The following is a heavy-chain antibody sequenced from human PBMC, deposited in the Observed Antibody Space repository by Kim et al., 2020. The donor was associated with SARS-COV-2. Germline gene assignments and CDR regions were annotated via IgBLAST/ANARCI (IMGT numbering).Heavy chain of an antibody. V-gene: IGHV1-18*01. J-gene: IGHJ4*02. Sequence: GNTNYAQKLQGRVTMTTDTSTSTAYMELRSLRSDDTAVYYCARDISFDYWGQGTLVTVSS. CDR2: GNT. CDR3: ARDISFDY.